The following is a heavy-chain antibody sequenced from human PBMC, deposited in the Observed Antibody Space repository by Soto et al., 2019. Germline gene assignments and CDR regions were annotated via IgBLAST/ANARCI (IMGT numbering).Heavy chain of an antibody. D-gene: IGHD3-16*02. CDR3: ASLGGDYDYVWGSYRYLVDY. CDR2: IYSGGST. J-gene: IGHJ4*02. CDR1: GFTVSSNY. V-gene: IGHV3-66*01. Sequence: EVQLVESGGGLVQPGGSLRLSCAASGFTVSSNYMSWVRQAPGKGLAWVSVIYSGGSTYYADSVKGRFTISRDNSKNTVYLQMNSLRAEDTAVYYCASLGGDYDYVWGSYRYLVDYWGQGTLVTVSS.